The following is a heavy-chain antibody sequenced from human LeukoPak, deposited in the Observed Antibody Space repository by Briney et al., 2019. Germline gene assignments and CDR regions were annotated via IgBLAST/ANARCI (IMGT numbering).Heavy chain of an antibody. CDR2: ISGSGGST. Sequence: SGGSLRLSCAASGFTFSSYAMSWVRQAPGKGLEWVSAISGSGGSTYYADSVKGRFTISRDNSKNTLYLQMNSLRAEDTVVYYCANMGYSSSWYKDFDYWGQGTLVTVSS. D-gene: IGHD6-13*01. J-gene: IGHJ4*02. V-gene: IGHV3-23*01. CDR1: GFTFSSYA. CDR3: ANMGYSSSWYKDFDY.